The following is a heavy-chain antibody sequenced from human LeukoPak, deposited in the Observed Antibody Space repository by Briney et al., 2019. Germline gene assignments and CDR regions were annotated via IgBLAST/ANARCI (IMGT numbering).Heavy chain of an antibody. J-gene: IGHJ5*02. CDR1: GGTISSYY. CDR3: ARVYDWFDP. Sequence: SETLSLTCTVSGGTISSYYWSWIRQPPGKGLEWIGYIYYSGSTNYNPSLKSRVTISVDTSKNQFSLKLSSVTAADTAVYYCARVYDWFDPWGQGTLVTVSS. V-gene: IGHV4-59*12. D-gene: IGHD5/OR15-5a*01. CDR2: IYYSGST.